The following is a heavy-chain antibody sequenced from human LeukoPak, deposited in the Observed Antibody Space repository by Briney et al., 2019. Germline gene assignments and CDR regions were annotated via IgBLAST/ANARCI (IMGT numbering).Heavy chain of an antibody. CDR1: GFDFSKYW. D-gene: IGHD3-10*01. CDR3: ARDDYYASSN. J-gene: IGHJ4*02. CDR2: IKEDGSEK. V-gene: IGHV3-7*01. Sequence: PGGSLRLPCAASGFDFSKYWMSWVRQAPGKGLEWVANIKEDGSEKYYVDSVKGRFTISRDNAKNSLYLQMNSLRAEDTAIYYCARDDYYASSNWGQGTLVTVSS.